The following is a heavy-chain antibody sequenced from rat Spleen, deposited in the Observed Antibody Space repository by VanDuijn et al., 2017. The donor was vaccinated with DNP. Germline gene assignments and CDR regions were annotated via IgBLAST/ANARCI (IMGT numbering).Heavy chain of an antibody. J-gene: IGHJ2*01. CDR1: GITLSNYG. Sequence: EVQLVESGGGLVQPGRSLKLSCVVSGITLSNYGMAWVRQAPKKGLEWVATITNSGGNTYYRDSVKGRFTISRDYAKSTLYLQIDSLRSEDTATYYCARPDYWGQGVMVTVSA. CDR2: ITNSGGNT. V-gene: IGHV5S13*01. CDR3: ARPDY.